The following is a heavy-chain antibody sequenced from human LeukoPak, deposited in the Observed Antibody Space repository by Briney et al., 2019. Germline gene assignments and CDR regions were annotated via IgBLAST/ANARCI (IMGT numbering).Heavy chain of an antibody. Sequence: SGGSLRLSCAASGFTFDDYAMHWVRQAPGKGLEWVSGISWNSGSIGYADSVKGRFTISRDNAKNSLYLQMNSLRAEDTALYYCAKDLPRFGDWEDYYFDYWGQGTLVTVSS. J-gene: IGHJ4*02. D-gene: IGHD3-10*01. CDR2: ISWNSGSI. CDR3: AKDLPRFGDWEDYYFDY. CDR1: GFTFDDYA. V-gene: IGHV3-9*01.